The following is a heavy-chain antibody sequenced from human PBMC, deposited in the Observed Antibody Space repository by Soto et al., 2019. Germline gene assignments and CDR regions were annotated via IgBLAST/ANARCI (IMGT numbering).Heavy chain of an antibody. CDR1: GDSITTNGYY. J-gene: IGHJ4*02. D-gene: IGHD2-8*01. V-gene: IGHV4-39*01. Sequence: SETLSLTCSVSGDSITTNGYYWGWIRQPPGKGLQWIGNVYWTGSTFSHPFLTSRVFISVDTSKNEFSLRLTSVTAADTAVYYCARSHYTYGLLIDYWGPGTLVTVSS. CDR2: VYWTGST. CDR3: ARSHYTYGLLIDY.